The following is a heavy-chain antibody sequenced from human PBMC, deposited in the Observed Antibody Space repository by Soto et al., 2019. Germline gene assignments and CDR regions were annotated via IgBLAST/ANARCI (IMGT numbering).Heavy chain of an antibody. V-gene: IGHV1-69*08. CDR2: IIPSIGII. D-gene: IGHD4-4*01. CDR1: GGTFSTYT. CDR3: AGDPDSHYNDSHSSANP. Sequence: QVQLVQSGAEVKKPGSSVKVSCKASGGTFSTYTITWVRQAPGQGLEWMGRIIPSIGIINYAQKFQGRVTISADKFADKAYTEPTGLRTDDTAVDYGAGDPDSHYNDSHSSANPWGQGTLGGDSS. J-gene: IGHJ5*02.